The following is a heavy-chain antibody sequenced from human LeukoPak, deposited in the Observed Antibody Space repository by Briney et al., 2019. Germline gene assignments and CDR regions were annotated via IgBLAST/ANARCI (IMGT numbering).Heavy chain of an antibody. Sequence: GASVKVSCKVSGYMFTELSMHWVRQAPGKGLEWMGGFDPEDDEKTYAQKFQGRVTMTEDTSTDTAYMGLSSLRSEDTAVYYCAAELSSGYFDYWGQGTLVTVSS. CDR3: AAELSSGYFDY. D-gene: IGHD3-22*01. CDR1: GYMFTELS. CDR2: FDPEDDEK. J-gene: IGHJ4*02. V-gene: IGHV1-24*01.